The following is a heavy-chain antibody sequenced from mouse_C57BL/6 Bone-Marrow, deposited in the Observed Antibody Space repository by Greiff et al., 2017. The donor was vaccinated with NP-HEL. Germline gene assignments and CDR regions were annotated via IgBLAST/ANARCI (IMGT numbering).Heavy chain of an antibody. CDR1: GFNIKDDY. J-gene: IGHJ2*01. V-gene: IGHV14-4*01. D-gene: IGHD1-1*01. CDR3: TTVITTVVAKDY. Sequence: VQLQQSGAELVRPGASVKLSCTASGFNIKDDYMHWVKQRPEQGLEWIGWIDPENGDTEYASKFQGKAPITADTSSNTAYLQLSSLTSEDTAVYYCTTVITTVVAKDYWGQGTTLTVSS. CDR2: IDPENGDT.